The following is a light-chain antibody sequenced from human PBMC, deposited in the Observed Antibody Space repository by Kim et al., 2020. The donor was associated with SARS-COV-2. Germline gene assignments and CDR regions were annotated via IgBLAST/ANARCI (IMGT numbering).Light chain of an antibody. CDR1: QDINIY. J-gene: IGKJ1*01. Sequence: DIQMTQSPSAMSASVGDRVTITCRASQDINIYLAWFQQKPGEVPKRLIYAASSLQHGVPSRFSGSGSGTEFSLTISSLQPEDFGTYYCLQHNTYPRTFGQGTKVEVK. CDR3: LQHNTYPRT. CDR2: AAS. V-gene: IGKV1-17*03.